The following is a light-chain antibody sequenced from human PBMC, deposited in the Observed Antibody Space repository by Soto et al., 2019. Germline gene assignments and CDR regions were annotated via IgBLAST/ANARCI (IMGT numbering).Light chain of an antibody. V-gene: IGKV1-5*03. CDR1: QSISSW. CDR2: KAS. Sequence: DSQMTQSPSTLSSSVGYRVTMSWRASQSISSWLAWYQQKEGKAPKLVIYKASSLESGVPSRFSGSGSGTELTLPISSLQPDDFATYYCQQYNSYSWTLGQGTKVDIK. CDR3: QQYNSYSWT. J-gene: IGKJ1*01.